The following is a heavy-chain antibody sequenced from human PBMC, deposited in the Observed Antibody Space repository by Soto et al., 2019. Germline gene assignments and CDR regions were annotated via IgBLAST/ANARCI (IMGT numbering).Heavy chain of an antibody. J-gene: IGHJ3*02. Sequence: QVQVQQWGAGLLKPSETLSLTCAVYGGSFIGYYWSWIRQPPGKGLEWIGEINHSGSTNYNPSLKSRFTISVDTSKNQFSLKLSSVTAADTAGYYCARTGYSSGWYKAAFDIWGQGTMVTVSS. CDR2: INHSGST. V-gene: IGHV4-34*01. CDR1: GGSFIGYY. D-gene: IGHD6-19*01. CDR3: ARTGYSSGWYKAAFDI.